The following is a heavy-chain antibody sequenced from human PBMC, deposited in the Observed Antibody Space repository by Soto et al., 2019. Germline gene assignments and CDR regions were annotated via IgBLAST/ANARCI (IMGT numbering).Heavy chain of an antibody. CDR1: GGTFSNYG. D-gene: IGHD3-22*01. J-gene: IGHJ4*02. CDR2: IIPRLGST. CDR3: ARDRYYDSSGYYYESAY. V-gene: IGHV1-69*01. Sequence: QVQLVQSGAEVKMPGSAVKVSCKASGGTFSNYGISWVRQAPGQGLEWMGVIIPRLGSTKSAQSFQGRVTCTADESTSTAYMELSSLRSEDTAVYYCARDRYYDSSGYYYESAYWGQGTLGTVSS.